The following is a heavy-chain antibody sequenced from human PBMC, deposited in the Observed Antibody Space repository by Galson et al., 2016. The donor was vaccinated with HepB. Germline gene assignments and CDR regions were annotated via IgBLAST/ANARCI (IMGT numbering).Heavy chain of an antibody. Sequence: KVSCKGSGYIFTGHWIAWVRQVPGKGLEWMGVIYPSNSDTKYSPSFEGQVTISADKSTSTAPLQWTSLKASDTGVYYCARQPHYDILTGYWFDVWGHGTLVTVSS. CDR1: GYIFTGHW. D-gene: IGHD3-9*01. CDR3: ARQPHYDILTGYWFDV. V-gene: IGHV5-51*01. CDR2: IYPSNSDT. J-gene: IGHJ5*01.